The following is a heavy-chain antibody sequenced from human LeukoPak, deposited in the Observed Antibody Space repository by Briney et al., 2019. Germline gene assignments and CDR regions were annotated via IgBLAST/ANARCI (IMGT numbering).Heavy chain of an antibody. CDR3: AKDPTTVVTSY. Sequence: GGSLRLSCVASGFPFSSYWMTWVRQAPGKGLEWVSAISGSGDSTYYADSVKGRFTISRDNSKNTLYLQMNSLRAEDTAVYYCAKDPTTVVTSYWGQGTLVTVSS. D-gene: IGHD4-23*01. CDR2: ISGSGDST. CDR1: GFPFSSYW. J-gene: IGHJ4*02. V-gene: IGHV3-23*01.